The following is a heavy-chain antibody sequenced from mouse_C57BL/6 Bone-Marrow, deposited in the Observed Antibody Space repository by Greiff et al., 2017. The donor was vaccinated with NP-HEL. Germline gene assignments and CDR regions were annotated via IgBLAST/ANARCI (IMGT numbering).Heavy chain of an antibody. CDR1: GYTFTDYE. J-gene: IGHJ2*01. CDR2: IDPETGST. V-gene: IGHV1-15*01. Sequence: QVQLQQSGAELVRPGASVTLSCKASGYTFTDYEMHWVKQTPVHGLEWIGAIDPETGSTAYNQKFKGKAILTADKSSSTAYMELRSLTSEDSAVYYCTRRGLERGYFDYWGQGTTLTVSS. CDR3: TRRGLERGYFDY. D-gene: IGHD4-1*01.